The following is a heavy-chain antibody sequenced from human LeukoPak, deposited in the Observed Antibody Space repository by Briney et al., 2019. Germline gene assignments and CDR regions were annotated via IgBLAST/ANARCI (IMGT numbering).Heavy chain of an antibody. CDR1: SGFA. CDR3: AKGHRSSSSFFDS. V-gene: IGHV3-23*01. J-gene: IGHJ4*02. D-gene: IGHD6-19*01. CDR2: INGRGDDT. Sequence: GESLRLSCAAFSGFAMSWVRQAPGKGLEWVSAINGRGDDTYYPDSVKGRFTISRDNSNNTLYLQMNSLRAEDAAVYYCAKGHRSSSSFFDSWGQGILVTVSS.